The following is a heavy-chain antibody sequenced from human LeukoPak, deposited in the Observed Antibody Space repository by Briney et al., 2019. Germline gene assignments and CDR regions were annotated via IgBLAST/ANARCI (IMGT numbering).Heavy chain of an antibody. CDR1: GFTFSSYS. J-gene: IGHJ4*02. V-gene: IGHV3-21*05. CDR3: ASRGDSSGWYYFDY. Sequence: PGGSLRLSCAASGFTFSSYSMNWVRQAPGKGLEWVSYISSSSSYTNYADSVKGRFTISRDNAKNSLYLQMNSLRAEDTAVYYCASRGDSSGWYYFDYWGQGTLVTVSS. D-gene: IGHD6-19*01. CDR2: ISSSSSYT.